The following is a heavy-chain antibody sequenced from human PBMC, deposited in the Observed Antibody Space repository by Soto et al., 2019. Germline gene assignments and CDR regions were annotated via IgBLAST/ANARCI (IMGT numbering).Heavy chain of an antibody. J-gene: IGHJ3*02. D-gene: IGHD5-12*01. CDR2: ISYDGSEK. Sequence: QEQLVESGGGVVQAGRSLRLSCAASGFTFNFFGMHWVRQAPGKGLEWVAVISYDGSEKYYAASVKGRFTMSRDNSKNMVYLEISSLRPEDTSVYYCAKERRYSFAAFAIWGHGTMVTVSS. V-gene: IGHV3-30*18. CDR3: AKERRYSFAAFAI. CDR1: GFTFNFFG.